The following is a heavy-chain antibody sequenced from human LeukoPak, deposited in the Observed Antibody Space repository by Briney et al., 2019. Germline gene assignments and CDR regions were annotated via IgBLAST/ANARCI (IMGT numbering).Heavy chain of an antibody. CDR1: GYSFTSYW. CDR2: IYPGDSDT. J-gene: IGHJ5*02. CDR3: ARQEYCSGGSCYTWFDP. V-gene: IGHV5-51*01. D-gene: IGHD2-15*01. Sequence: GESLKISCKGSGYSFTSYWIGWARQMPGKGLEWMGIIYPGDSDTRYSPSFRGQVTISADKSISTAYLQWSSLKASDTAMYYCARQEYCSGGSCYTWFDPWGQGTLVTVSS.